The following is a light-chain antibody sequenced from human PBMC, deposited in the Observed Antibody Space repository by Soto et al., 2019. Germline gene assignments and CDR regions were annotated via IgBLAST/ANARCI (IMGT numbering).Light chain of an antibody. CDR1: SSDVGGYNY. CDR2: DVN. J-gene: IGLJ2*01. Sequence: QSALTQPASVSGSPGQSITISCTGTSSDVGGYNYVSWYQQHPGKAPKLMIYDVNTRPSGVSNRFSGSKSGNTASLTISGLQAEDEADYYCSSYTSSISFGGGTKVIVL. CDR3: SSYTSSIS. V-gene: IGLV2-14*01.